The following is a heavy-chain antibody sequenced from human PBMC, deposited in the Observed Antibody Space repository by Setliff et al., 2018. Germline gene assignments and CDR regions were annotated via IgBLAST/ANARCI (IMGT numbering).Heavy chain of an antibody. D-gene: IGHD5-12*01. CDR3: ARVNSGYDGGSN. V-gene: IGHV1-18*01. J-gene: IGHJ4*02. CDR2: ISAYNGNT. Sequence: ASVKVSCKAYGYTFSRNYITWVRQAPGRGLEWMGWISAYNGNTNYAQKLQRRFTMTTDTSTSTAYMELRSLRSDDTAVYYCARVNSGYDGGSNWGQGTLVTVSS. CDR1: GYTFSRNY.